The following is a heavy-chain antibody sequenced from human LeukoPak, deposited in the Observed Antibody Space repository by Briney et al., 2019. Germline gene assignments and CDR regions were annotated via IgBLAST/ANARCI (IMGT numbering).Heavy chain of an antibody. J-gene: IGHJ4*02. D-gene: IGHD6-13*01. CDR2: IWYDGSNK. CDR1: GFTFSSYG. V-gene: IGHV3-33*01. Sequence: PGGSLRLSCAASGFTFSSYGMHWVRQAPGKGLEWVAVIWYDGSNKYYADSVKGRFTISRDNSKNTLYLQMNSLRAEDTAVYYCARGPEAAAGIKESSYWGQGTLVTVSS. CDR3: ARGPEAAAGIKESSY.